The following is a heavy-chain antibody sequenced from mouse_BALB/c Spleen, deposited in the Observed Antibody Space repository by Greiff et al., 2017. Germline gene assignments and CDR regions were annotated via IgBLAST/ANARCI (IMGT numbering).Heavy chain of an antibody. V-gene: IGHV3-2*02. CDR3: ARGYGSGGFAY. CDR2: ISYSGST. J-gene: IGHJ3*01. D-gene: IGHD1-1*01. CDR1: GYSITSDYA. Sequence: EVQRVESGPGLVKPSQSLSLTCTVTGYSITSDYAWNWIRQCPGNKLEWMGYISYSGSTSYNPSLKSRISITRDTSKNQFFLKLNSVTTEDTATFYCARGYGSGGFAYWGQGTLVTVSA.